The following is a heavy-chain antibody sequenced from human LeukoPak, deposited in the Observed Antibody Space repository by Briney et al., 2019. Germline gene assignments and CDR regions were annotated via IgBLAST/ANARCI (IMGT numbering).Heavy chain of an antibody. CDR3: ARAEVVTIFGVVIKYNWFDP. D-gene: IGHD3-3*01. V-gene: IGHV1-69*05. CDR1: GGTFSSHA. Sequence: GASVKVSCKASGGTFSSHAISWVRQAPGQGLEWMGGIIPIFGTANYAQKFQGRVTITTDESTSTAYMELSSLRSEDTAVYYCARAEVVTIFGVVIKYNWFDPWGQGTLVTVSS. J-gene: IGHJ5*02. CDR2: IIPIFGTA.